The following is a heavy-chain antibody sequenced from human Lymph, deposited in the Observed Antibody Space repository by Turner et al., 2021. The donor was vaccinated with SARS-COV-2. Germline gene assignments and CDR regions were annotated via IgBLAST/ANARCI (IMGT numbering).Heavy chain of an antibody. CDR3: ARDVERYNDFWSGYSGGYGLDV. V-gene: IGHV1-2*02. CDR1: GYTFTGSY. Sequence: QVQLVQSGAEAKKHGASVKVPCKASGYTFTGSYMHWVRQAPGQGLEWMGWINPNSGGTNYAQKFQGRVTMTRDTSISTAYMELSRLRSDDTAVYYCARDVERYNDFWSGYSGGYGLDVWGQGTTVTVSS. J-gene: IGHJ6*02. CDR2: INPNSGGT. D-gene: IGHD3-3*01.